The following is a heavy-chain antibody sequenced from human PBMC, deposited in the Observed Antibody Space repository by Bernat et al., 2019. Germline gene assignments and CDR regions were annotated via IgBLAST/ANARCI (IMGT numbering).Heavy chain of an antibody. CDR2: MKQDGSEK. CDR3: ARDHYYRDSSGSSIVGGFDM. CDR1: GFSFSFYW. Sequence: EVQLVESGGGLVQPGGSLRLSCGASGFSFSFYWMSWVRQAPGKGLEWVANMKQDGSEKYYVDSVKGRFIISRDNAKNSLYLQMNSLRADDTAVSYCARDHYYRDSSGSSIVGGFDMWGQGTMVTVSS. V-gene: IGHV3-7*01. D-gene: IGHD3-22*01. J-gene: IGHJ3*02.